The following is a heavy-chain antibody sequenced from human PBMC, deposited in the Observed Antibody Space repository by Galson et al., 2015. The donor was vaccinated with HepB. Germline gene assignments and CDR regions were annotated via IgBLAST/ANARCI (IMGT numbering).Heavy chain of an antibody. CDR3: ARVISTYYYCMGV. CDR2: ISGGGDVT. V-gene: IGHV3-23*01. CDR1: GFTFSSYA. J-gene: IGHJ6*03. Sequence: SLRLSCAASGFTFSSYAMKWVRQAPEKGLESVSIISGGGDVTFYADAVKGRFTISRDNSKNTLYLQMNSLEADDTAVYYCARVISTYYYCMGVWGKGTTVTVSS.